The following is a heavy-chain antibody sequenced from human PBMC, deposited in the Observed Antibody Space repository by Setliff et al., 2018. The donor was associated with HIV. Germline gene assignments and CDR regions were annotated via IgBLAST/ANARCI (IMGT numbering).Heavy chain of an antibody. CDR2: IYYSGST. CDR3: ARSGSYVGPIQH. Sequence: LSLTCAVYGASFSDYYWSWIRQPPGKGLEWIGFIYYSGSTNYNPSLKSRVTISVDTSKNQFSLKLSSVTAADTAVYYCARSGSYVGPIQHWGQGTLVTVSS. J-gene: IGHJ1*01. D-gene: IGHD3-10*02. V-gene: IGHV4-59*01. CDR1: GASFSDYY.